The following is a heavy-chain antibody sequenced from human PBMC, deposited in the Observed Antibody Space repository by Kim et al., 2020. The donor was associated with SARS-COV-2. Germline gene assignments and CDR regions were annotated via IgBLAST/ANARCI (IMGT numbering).Heavy chain of an antibody. D-gene: IGHD5-18*01. CDR2: ISYDGSNK. V-gene: IGHV3-30*04. CDR1: GFTFSSYA. Sequence: GGSLRLSCAASGFTFSSYAMHWVRQAPGKGLEWVAVISYDGSNKYYADSVKGRFTISRDNSKNTLYLQMNSLRAEDTAVYYCARDPDTAMVGGAGDYWGQGTLVTVSS. J-gene: IGHJ4*02. CDR3: ARDPDTAMVGGAGDY.